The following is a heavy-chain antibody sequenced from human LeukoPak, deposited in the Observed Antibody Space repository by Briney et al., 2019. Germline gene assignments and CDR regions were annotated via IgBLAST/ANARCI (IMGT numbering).Heavy chain of an antibody. CDR1: GYSFTSYW. CDR3: ASRVGAIADAFDI. V-gene: IGHV5-51*01. Sequence: GESLKISCKGSGYSFTSYWIGWVRQMPGKGLEWMGIIYPGDSDTRYSPSFQGQVTISADKSISTAYLQWCSLKASDTAMYYCASRVGAIADAFDIWGQGTMVTVSS. D-gene: IGHD1-26*01. CDR2: IYPGDSDT. J-gene: IGHJ3*02.